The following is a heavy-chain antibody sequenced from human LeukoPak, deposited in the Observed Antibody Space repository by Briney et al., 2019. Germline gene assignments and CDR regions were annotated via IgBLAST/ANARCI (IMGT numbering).Heavy chain of an antibody. D-gene: IGHD6-13*01. CDR3: VRDPSYGSSWYYYMDV. CDR1: GFVFSSYA. V-gene: IGHV3-23*01. CDR2: GGSGGST. J-gene: IGHJ6*03. Sequence: GGSLRLSCAASGFVFSSYAMSWVRQAPGKGLEWVSYGGSGGSTYYADSVKGRFTVSRDNSKSTLYLQMNSLTAEDTAVYYCVRDPSYGSSWYYYMDVWGKGTTVTVSS.